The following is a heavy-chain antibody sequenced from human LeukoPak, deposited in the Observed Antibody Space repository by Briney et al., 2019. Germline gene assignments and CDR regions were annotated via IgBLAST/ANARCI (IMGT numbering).Heavy chain of an antibody. CDR3: AREGGVGPNPYANYYYGMDV. D-gene: IGHD1-26*01. V-gene: IGHV3-33*01. J-gene: IGHJ6*02. CDR2: IWYDGSNH. Sequence: PGGSLRLSCAASGFTFSSYGMHWVRQAPGKGLEWVAVIWYDGSNHSYADSLKGRFTISRDNSKNTLYLQMNSLRAEDTAVYYCAREGGVGPNPYANYYYGMDVWGQGTTVTVSS. CDR1: GFTFSSYG.